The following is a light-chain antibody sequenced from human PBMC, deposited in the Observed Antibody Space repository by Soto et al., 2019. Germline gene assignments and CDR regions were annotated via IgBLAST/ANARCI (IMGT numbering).Light chain of an antibody. J-gene: IGKJ5*01. CDR2: GAS. CDR3: QQYGSSPIT. Sequence: EIVMTQSPATLSLSPGERATLSCRASQSIRSNLDWYQQKPGQAPRLLIYGASTRATGIPARFSGSGSGTEFTLTISSLQSEDFAVYYCQQYGSSPITFGQGTRLEIK. CDR1: QSIRSN. V-gene: IGKV3-15*01.